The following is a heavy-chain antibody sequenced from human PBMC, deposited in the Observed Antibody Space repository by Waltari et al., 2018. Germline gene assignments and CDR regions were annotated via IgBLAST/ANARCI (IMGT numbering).Heavy chain of an antibody. CDR2: INPGGGST. Sequence: QVQLVQSGAEVKKPGASVKISCKTSEYTFTSSYIHWVRQAPGQGLEWMGRINPGGGSTIYAQKFQGRVTMTRDTSTSTVYMELSSLRSDDTAVYYCALDTGALWMDVWGQGTTVTVSS. D-gene: IGHD2-21*01. V-gene: IGHV1-46*01. CDR3: ALDTGALWMDV. J-gene: IGHJ6*02. CDR1: EYTFTSSY.